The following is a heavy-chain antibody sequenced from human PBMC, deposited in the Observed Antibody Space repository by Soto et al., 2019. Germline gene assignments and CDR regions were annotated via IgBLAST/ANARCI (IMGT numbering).Heavy chain of an antibody. V-gene: IGHV4-39*01. J-gene: IGHJ4*02. Sequence: SETLSLTCTVSSGSMSDGSFYWGWIRQPPGKGLEFIGTMFHSGSTYYNPSLRRRVTISVAMSKNQFSLKMSSVTAADTAAYYCAYFDWLPYWGQGTLVTVSS. CDR2: MFHSGST. CDR3: AYFDWLPY. D-gene: IGHD3-9*01. CDR1: SGSMSDGSFY.